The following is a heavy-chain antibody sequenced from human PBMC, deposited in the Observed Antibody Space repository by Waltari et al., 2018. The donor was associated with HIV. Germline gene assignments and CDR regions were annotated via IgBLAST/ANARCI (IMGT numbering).Heavy chain of an antibody. V-gene: IGHV4-34*01. CDR1: GGSFSGYY. J-gene: IGHJ6*02. CDR3: ARVVGLGRILYHYGMDV. D-gene: IGHD2-15*01. Sequence: QVQLQQWGAGLLKPSETLSLTCAVYGGSFSGYYWSWIRQPPGKGLEWIGEINHRGSTNYNPSLKSRVTISVDTSKNQFSLKLSSVTAADTAVYYCARVVGLGRILYHYGMDVWGQGTTVTVSS. CDR2: INHRGST.